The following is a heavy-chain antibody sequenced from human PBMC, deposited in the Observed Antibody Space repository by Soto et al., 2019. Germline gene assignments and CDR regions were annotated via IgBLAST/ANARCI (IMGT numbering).Heavy chain of an antibody. V-gene: IGHV3-23*01. CDR1: GFTLGRYG. CDR3: VREDGVVGASSAFDS. CDR2: VSPNGQGI. D-gene: IGHD1-26*01. J-gene: IGHJ4*02. Sequence: PGGSLRLSCAASGFTLGRYGMSWVRQAPGKGLEWVSAVSPNGQGIYYADSVRGRFTISRDFSKNTVFLHMDSLRAEDTAVYYCVREDGVVGASSAFDSWGQGTLVTVSS.